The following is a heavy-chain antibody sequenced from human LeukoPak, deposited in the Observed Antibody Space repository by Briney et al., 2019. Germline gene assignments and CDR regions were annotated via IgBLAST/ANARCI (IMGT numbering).Heavy chain of an antibody. Sequence: ASVKVSCKASGYTFTSYGISWVRQAPGQGLEWMGWISAYNGNTNYAQKLQGRVTMTTDTSTSTAYMELRSLRSDDTAVYYCAGDRLAYCGGDCYPMGYWGQGTLVTVSS. CDR2: ISAYNGNT. D-gene: IGHD2-21*02. V-gene: IGHV1-18*01. J-gene: IGHJ4*02. CDR1: GYTFTSYG. CDR3: AGDRLAYCGGDCYPMGY.